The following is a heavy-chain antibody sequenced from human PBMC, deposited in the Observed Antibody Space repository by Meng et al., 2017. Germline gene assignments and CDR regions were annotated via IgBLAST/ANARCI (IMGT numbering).Heavy chain of an antibody. J-gene: IGHJ4*02. CDR1: GGTFSSYA. V-gene: IGHV1-2*02. Sequence: VRQVQSGAEVKKPGSSVKVSCKASGGTFSSYAISWVRQAPGQGVEWMGGIIPKSGDTHYAQRFQGRVTMTGDTSISTAYMELSGLRSDDTAMYYCARDEDISAAGKLFGDYWGQGTLVTVSS. D-gene: IGHD6-13*01. CDR2: IIPKSGDT. CDR3: ARDEDISAAGKLFGDY.